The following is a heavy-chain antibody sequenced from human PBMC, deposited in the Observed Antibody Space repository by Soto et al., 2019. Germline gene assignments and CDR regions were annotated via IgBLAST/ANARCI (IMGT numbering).Heavy chain of an antibody. CDR1: GYTFTGYY. D-gene: IGHD6-19*01. V-gene: IGHV1-2*04. Sequence: ASVKVSCKTSGYTFTGYYIHWVRQAPGQGLEWMGWINPHTGVTNYAQNFQGWVTMTRDTSISTVYMEMTRLKSDDTAVYYCASESGGVAGTLVPLGQGTLVTVFS. CDR2: INPHTGVT. J-gene: IGHJ5*02. CDR3: ASESGGVAGTLVP.